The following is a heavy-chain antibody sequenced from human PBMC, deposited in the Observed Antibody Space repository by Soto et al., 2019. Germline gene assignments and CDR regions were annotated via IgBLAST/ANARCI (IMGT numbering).Heavy chain of an antibody. V-gene: IGHV3-48*03. D-gene: IGHD3-3*01. Sequence: GGSLRLSCAASGFALSSFDMAWVRQPPGKGLEWVSYINMDGGSTHYAESVKGRFTISRDNGRNSLSLQMDSLRVEDTAVYYCGGDPSGLRDFVCRGRGSPVAVAS. CDR2: INMDGGST. CDR1: GFALSSFD. CDR3: GGDPSGLRDFVC. J-gene: IGHJ2*01.